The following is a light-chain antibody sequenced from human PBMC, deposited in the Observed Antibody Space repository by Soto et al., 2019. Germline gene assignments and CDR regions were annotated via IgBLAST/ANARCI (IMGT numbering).Light chain of an antibody. CDR3: GSWDSSLSAYV. CDR1: SSNIGGNS. V-gene: IGLV1-51*01. Sequence: VLTQPPSVSAAPGQTVTISCPGSSSNIGGNSGSWYQQLPGTAPILLIYDDNKRPSGIPDRFSGSKSGTSATLGITGFQTGDEADYYCGSWDSSLSAYVFGTGTKVTVL. CDR2: DDN. J-gene: IGLJ1*01.